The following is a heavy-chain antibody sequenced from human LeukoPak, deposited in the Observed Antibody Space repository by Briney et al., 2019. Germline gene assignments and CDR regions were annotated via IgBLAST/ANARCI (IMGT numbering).Heavy chain of an antibody. CDR3: ARIGFGFSYGQGYDY. J-gene: IGHJ4*02. D-gene: IGHD2-15*01. CDR1: GIDFNGYS. Sequence: GGSLRLSCVVSGIDFNGYSMNWVRQAPGKGLAWVAVIRHDGSHKFYADSVKGRFTVSRDNSEKTLYLQMNSLRPEDTAIYYCARIGFGFSYGQGYDYWGEGTLVSVSS. V-gene: IGHV3-30*04. CDR2: IRHDGSHK.